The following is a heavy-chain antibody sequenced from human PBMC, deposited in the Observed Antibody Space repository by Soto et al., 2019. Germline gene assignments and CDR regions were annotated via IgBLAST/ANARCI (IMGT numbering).Heavy chain of an antibody. CDR1: GGSISSGDYY. J-gene: IGHJ3*02. V-gene: IGHV4-30-4*01. CDR2: IYYSGST. Sequence: PSETLSLTCTVSGGSISSGDYYWSWIRQPPGKGLEWIGYIYYSGSTYYNPSLKSRVTISVDTSKNQFSLKLSSVTAADTAVYYCATEFMTDAFDIWGQGAMVTVSS. D-gene: IGHD3-16*01. CDR3: ATEFMTDAFDI.